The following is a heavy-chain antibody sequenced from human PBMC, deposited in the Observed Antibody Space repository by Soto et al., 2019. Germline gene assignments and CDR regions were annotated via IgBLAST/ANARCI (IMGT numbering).Heavy chain of an antibody. D-gene: IGHD2-15*01. J-gene: IGHJ2*01. CDR1: GGSISSGGNY. CDR2: IYYSGST. V-gene: IGHV4-31*03. Sequence: QVQLQESGPGLVKPSQTLSLTCTVSGGSISSGGNYWSWIRQHPGKGLEWIGYIYYSGSTYYNPSLKSRVTIXAXTXXNQFSVKLSSVTAADTAVYYCARDPSVANYWYFDLWGRGTLVTVSS. CDR3: ARDPSVANYWYFDL.